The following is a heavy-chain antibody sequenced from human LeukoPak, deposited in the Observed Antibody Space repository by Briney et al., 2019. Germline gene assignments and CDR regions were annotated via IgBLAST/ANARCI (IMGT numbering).Heavy chain of an antibody. CDR3: ATIKRGSIYGYFDF. Sequence: SETLSLTCTVSGGSISSHYWTWIRQPPGKGLEWIGYIYDDEGIKDNPSLNSRATLSADTSKNQFSLRLSSVTAADTAVYYCATIKRGSIYGYFDFWGQGILVTVSS. CDR1: GGSISSHY. D-gene: IGHD5-18*01. J-gene: IGHJ4*02. V-gene: IGHV4-59*11. CDR2: IYDDEGI.